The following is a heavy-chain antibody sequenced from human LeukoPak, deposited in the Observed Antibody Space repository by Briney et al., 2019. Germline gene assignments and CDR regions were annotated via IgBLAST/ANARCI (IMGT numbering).Heavy chain of an antibody. CDR1: GYTFTSYD. Sequence: ASVKVSCKASGYTFTSYDINWVRQATGQGLEWMGWMNPNSGNTGYAQKFQGRVTMTRNTSISTAYMELSSLRSEDTAVYYCARRLSAPTRLSQYYYYYYGMDVWGQGTTVTVSS. CDR3: ARRLSAPTRLSQYYYYYYGMDV. J-gene: IGHJ6*02. D-gene: IGHD3-16*02. CDR2: MNPNSGNT. V-gene: IGHV1-8*01.